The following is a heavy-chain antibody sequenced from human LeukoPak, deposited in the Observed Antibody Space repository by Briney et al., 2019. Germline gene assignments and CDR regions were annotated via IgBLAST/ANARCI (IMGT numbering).Heavy chain of an antibody. J-gene: IGHJ4*02. CDR3: AREGNYYVS. CDR2: ISGSGGST. CDR1: GFTFSSYS. Sequence: GGSLRLSCAASGFTFSSYSMNWVRQAPGKGLEWVSAISGSGGSTYYADSVKGRFTISRDNAKKTLHLQMNSLRAEDTAVYYCAREGNYYVSWGQGTLVTVSS. V-gene: IGHV3-21*01.